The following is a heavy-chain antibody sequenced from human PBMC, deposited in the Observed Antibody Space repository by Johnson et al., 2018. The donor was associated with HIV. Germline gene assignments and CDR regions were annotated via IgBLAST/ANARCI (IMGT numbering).Heavy chain of an antibody. J-gene: IGHJ3*02. CDR2: LYSGGST. CDR3: ARTTRMVGAFDI. V-gene: IGHV3-66*02. D-gene: IGHD2-15*01. CDR1: GFTVSSNY. Sequence: MLLVESGGGLVQPGGSLRLSCAASGFTVSSNYMSWVRQAPGKGLEWVTVLYSGGSTYYADSVKGRFTISRDKSKNTLYLQMTSLRADDTAVYYCARTTRMVGAFDIWGQGTMVTVSS.